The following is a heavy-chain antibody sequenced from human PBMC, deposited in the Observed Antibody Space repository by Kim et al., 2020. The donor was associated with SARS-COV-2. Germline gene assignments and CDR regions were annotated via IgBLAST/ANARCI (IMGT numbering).Heavy chain of an antibody. D-gene: IGHD2-2*01. CDR2: INHSGST. CDR3: ARTTPPGRYCSSTSCLKNNWFDP. J-gene: IGHJ5*02. Sequence: SETLSLTCAVYGGSFSGYYWSWIRQPPGKGLEWIGEINHSGSTNYNPSLKSRVTISVDTSKNQFSLKLSSVTAADTAVYYCARTTPPGRYCSSTSCLKNNWFDPWGQGTLVTVSS. V-gene: IGHV4-34*01. CDR1: GGSFSGYY.